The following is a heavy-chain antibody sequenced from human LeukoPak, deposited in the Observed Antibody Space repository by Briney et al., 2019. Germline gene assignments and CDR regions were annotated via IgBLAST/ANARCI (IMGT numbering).Heavy chain of an antibody. D-gene: IGHD3-3*01. CDR2: IWYDGSNK. CDR3: AKGPRFWSGYYTPEYYFDY. Sequence: PGRSLRLSCAASGFTFSSYGMHWVRQAPGKGLEWVAVIWYDGSNKYYADSVKGRFTISRDNSKNTLYLQMNSLRAEDTAVYYCAKGPRFWSGYYTPEYYFDYWGQGTPVTVSS. V-gene: IGHV3-33*06. J-gene: IGHJ4*02. CDR1: GFTFSSYG.